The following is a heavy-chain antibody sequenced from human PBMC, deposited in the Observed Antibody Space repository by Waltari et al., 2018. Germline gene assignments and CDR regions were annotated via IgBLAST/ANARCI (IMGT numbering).Heavy chain of an antibody. V-gene: IGHV1-69*05. J-gene: IGHJ4*02. CDR3: ARKSEGDTGDKPSYYFDY. CDR2: IIPIFGTA. CDR1: GYTFTDYY. D-gene: IGHD4-17*01. Sequence: VQLVQSGAEVKKPGATVKISCKASGYTFTDYYMHWVQQAPGKGLEWMGGIIPIFGTANYAQKFQGRVTSTTDESTSTAYMGLSSLRSEDTAVYYCARKSEGDTGDKPSYYFDYWGQGTLVTVSS.